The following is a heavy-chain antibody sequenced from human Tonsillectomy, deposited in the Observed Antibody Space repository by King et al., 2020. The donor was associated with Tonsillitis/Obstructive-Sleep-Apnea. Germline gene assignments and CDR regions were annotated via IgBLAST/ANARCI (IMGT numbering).Heavy chain of an antibody. CDR2: IDHSGSA. J-gene: IGHJ3*02. D-gene: IGHD6-6*01. V-gene: IGHV4-34*01. CDR1: GGSFSGYY. CDR3: ARVLVDFGSSSDAFDI. Sequence: VQLQQWGAGLLKPSETLSLTCAVYGGSFSGYYWSWIRQPPGKGLEWIGEIDHSGSANYNPSLKSRVTISLDTSKSQFSLKLSSVTAADTAVYYCARVLVDFGSSSDAFDIWGQGTMVSVSS.